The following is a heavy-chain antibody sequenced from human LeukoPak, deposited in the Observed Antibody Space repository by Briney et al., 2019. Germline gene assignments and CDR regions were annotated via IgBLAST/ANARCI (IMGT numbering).Heavy chain of an antibody. CDR2: ISDSGSTI. CDR1: GFTFSDYY. Sequence: GGPLRLSCAASGFTFSDYYMSWIRQAPGKGLEWVSYISDSGSTIYYADSVKGRLTISRDNAKNSLYLQMNKLRAEDTAVYDCARVPLGYCSGSSCYYFDYWGQGTLVTVSS. D-gene: IGHD2-15*01. V-gene: IGHV3-11*01. J-gene: IGHJ4*02. CDR3: ARVPLGYCSGSSCYYFDY.